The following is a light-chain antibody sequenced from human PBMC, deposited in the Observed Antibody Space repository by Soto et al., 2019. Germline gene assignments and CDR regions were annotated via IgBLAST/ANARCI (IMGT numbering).Light chain of an antibody. Sequence: EIVMTQSPATLSVSPGERATLSCRASQSIGSKLAWYQQKPGQAPRLLIYGASNRATGIPARFGGSGSGTDFTLTISSLEPEDFAVYYCLQRASWRSFGQGTKLEIK. CDR3: LQRASWRS. V-gene: IGKV3-11*01. J-gene: IGKJ2*01. CDR1: QSIGSK. CDR2: GAS.